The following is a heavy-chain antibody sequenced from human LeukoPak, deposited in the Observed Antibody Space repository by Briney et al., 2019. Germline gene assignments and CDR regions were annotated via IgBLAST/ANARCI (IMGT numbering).Heavy chain of an antibody. CDR1: GFTFSSYA. CDR2: ISGSGGST. J-gene: IGHJ5*02. D-gene: IGHD3-10*01. Sequence: GGSLRLSCAASGFTFSSYAMSWVRQAPGKGPEWVSSISGSGGSTYYADSVKGRFTISRDNSKNTLYLQMNSLRAEDTAVYHCAKDRITMVRGATTFDPWGQGTLVTVSS. CDR3: AKDRITMVRGATTFDP. V-gene: IGHV3-23*01.